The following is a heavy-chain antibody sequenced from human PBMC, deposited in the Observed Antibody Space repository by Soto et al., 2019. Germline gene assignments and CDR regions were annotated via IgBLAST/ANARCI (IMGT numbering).Heavy chain of an antibody. CDR1: GFTFSSYA. CDR3: AKDGDFWGGHYKHRGFDS. CDR2: ISGSGGST. D-gene: IGHD3-3*01. J-gene: IGHJ4*02. Sequence: EVQLLESGGGLVQPGGSLRVSCAASGFTFSSYAMSWVRQAPGKGLEWVSGISGSGGSTYYADSVKGRFTISRDSSKNKMSLQRNSLRAEDKAVYYCAKDGDFWGGHYKHRGFDSWGQGTLITVSS. V-gene: IGHV3-23*01.